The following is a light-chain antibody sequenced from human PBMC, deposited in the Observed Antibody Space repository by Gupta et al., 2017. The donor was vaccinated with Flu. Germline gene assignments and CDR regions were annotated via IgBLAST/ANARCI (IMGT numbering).Light chain of an antibody. V-gene: IGKV1-8*01. J-gene: IGKJ3*01. Sequence: PSSRSAATGDRVTITCRASQGSSNYLAWYQQKPGKAPKLLIYAASTLHSGVPSRFSGSGSGTDFTLTISCVESEDVATYYCKQYLRNPRTFGPGTKVDIK. CDR3: KQYLRNPRT. CDR2: AAS. CDR1: QGSSNY.